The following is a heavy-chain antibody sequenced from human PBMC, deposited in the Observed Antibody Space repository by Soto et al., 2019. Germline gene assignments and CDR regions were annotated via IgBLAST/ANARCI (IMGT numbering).Heavy chain of an antibody. V-gene: IGHV3-33*01. D-gene: IGHD4-4*01. CDR1: GFTFRNSG. CDR2: IWYDGSSQ. J-gene: IGHJ6*02. CDR3: ARDMDSNYDGMDV. Sequence: QVNLVQSGGGLVQPGRSLRLSCEASGFTFRNSGMEWIRQAPGKGLEWVARIWYDGSSQYYADSVNGRFTISRDNSKNTLYMEMNSVRVEDTAVYYCARDMDSNYDGMDVWGQGTTVIVSS.